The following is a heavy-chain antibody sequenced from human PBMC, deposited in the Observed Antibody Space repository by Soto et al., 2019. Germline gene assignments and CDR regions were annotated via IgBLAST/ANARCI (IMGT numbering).Heavy chain of an antibody. CDR1: GFRFSSYA. D-gene: IGHD2-8*01. V-gene: IGHV3-23*01. CDR3: ATDPGYCTNGVCLQNDY. Sequence: EVQLLESGGGLVQPGGSLRLSCAASGFRFSSYAMSWVRQAPGKGLEWVSAISGSGGSTYYADSVKGRFTISRDNSKNTLYLQMNSLRAEDTAVYYCATDPGYCTNGVCLQNDYRGQGTLVTVSS. CDR2: ISGSGGST. J-gene: IGHJ4*02.